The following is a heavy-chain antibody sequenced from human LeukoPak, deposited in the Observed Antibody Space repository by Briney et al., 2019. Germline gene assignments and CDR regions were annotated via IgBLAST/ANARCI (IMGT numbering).Heavy chain of an antibody. Sequence: GESLKISCKGSVYSFTSYWISWVRQMPGKGLEWMGRIDPSDSYTNYSPSFQGHVTISADKSISTAYLQWSSLKASDTAMYYCATDYYGSGSVDYWGQGTLVTVSS. CDR3: ATDYYGSGSVDY. CDR2: IDPSDSYT. V-gene: IGHV5-10-1*01. D-gene: IGHD3-10*01. J-gene: IGHJ4*02. CDR1: VYSFTSYW.